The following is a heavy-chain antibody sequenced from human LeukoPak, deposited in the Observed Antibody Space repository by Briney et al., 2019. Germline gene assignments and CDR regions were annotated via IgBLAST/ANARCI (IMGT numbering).Heavy chain of an antibody. J-gene: IGHJ4*02. Sequence: ASVKVSCKASGSTFSSYDINWVRQATGQGLEWMGWMNPNSGNTGYAQKFQGRVTMTRNTSISTAYMELSSLRSEDTAVYYCAVYYYDSSGYYSPFDYWGQGTLVTVSS. D-gene: IGHD3-22*01. CDR1: GSTFSSYD. CDR3: AVYYYDSSGYYSPFDY. CDR2: MNPNSGNT. V-gene: IGHV1-8*01.